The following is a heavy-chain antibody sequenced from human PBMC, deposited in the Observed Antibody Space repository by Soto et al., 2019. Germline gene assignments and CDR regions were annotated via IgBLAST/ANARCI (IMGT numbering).Heavy chain of an antibody. V-gene: IGHV3-33*01. CDR2: IWYDGSNK. CDR1: GFTFSSYG. D-gene: IGHD5-18*01. J-gene: IGHJ4*02. CDR3: ARDRDSYARFDY. Sequence: QVQLVESGGGVVQPGRSLRLSCAASGFTFSSYGMHWVRQAPGKGLEWVAVIWYDGSNKYYADSVKGRFTISGDNSKNTLYLQMNSLRAEDTAVYYCARDRDSYARFDYWGQGTLVTVSS.